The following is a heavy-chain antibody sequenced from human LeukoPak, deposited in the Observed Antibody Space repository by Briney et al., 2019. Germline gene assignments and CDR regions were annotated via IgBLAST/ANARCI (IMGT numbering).Heavy chain of an antibody. CDR2: ITPIFGTA. D-gene: IGHD6-6*01. CDR1: GGTFSSYA. Sequence: SVKVPCKASGGTFSSYAISWVRQAPGQGLEWMGRITPIFGTANYAQKFQGRVTITTDESTSTAYMELSSLRSEDTAVYYCASGYSSSFDSDYWGQGTLVTVSS. CDR3: ASGYSSSFDSDY. J-gene: IGHJ4*02. V-gene: IGHV1-69*05.